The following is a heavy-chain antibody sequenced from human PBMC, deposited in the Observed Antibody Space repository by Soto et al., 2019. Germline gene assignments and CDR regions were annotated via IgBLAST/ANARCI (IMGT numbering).Heavy chain of an antibody. CDR1: GGTFSSYA. CDR2: IIPIFGTA. V-gene: IGHV1-69*13. Sequence: SVKVSCKASGGTFSSYAISWVRQAPGQGLEWMGGIIPIFGTANYAQKFQGRVTITADESTSTAYMELSSLRSEDTAVYYCARSYIVNYYYYYYGMDVWGQGNTVTVSS. CDR3: ARSYIVNYYYYYYGMDV. J-gene: IGHJ6*02. D-gene: IGHD5-12*01.